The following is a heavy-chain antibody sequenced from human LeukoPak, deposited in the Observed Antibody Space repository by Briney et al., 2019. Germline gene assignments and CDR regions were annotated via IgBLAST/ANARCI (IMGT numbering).Heavy chain of an antibody. J-gene: IGHJ4*02. CDR1: GFTFSTYW. D-gene: IGHD3-22*01. CDR3: ARDSSGYQ. CDR2: IKEDGSEK. Sequence: PGGSLRLSCAASGFTFSTYWMSWVRQAPGKGLEWVANIKEDGSEKYYGDSVKGRFTISRDNAKNSLYLQMNSLRAEDTAVYYCARDSSGYQWGQGALVTVSP. V-gene: IGHV3-7*01.